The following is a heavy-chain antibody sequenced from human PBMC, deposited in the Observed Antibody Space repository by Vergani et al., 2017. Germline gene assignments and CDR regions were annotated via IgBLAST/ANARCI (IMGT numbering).Heavy chain of an antibody. V-gene: IGHV1-69*13. D-gene: IGHD2-2*01. CDR2: IIPIFGTA. CDR1: GYTFTSYG. J-gene: IGHJ4*02. CDR3: AFVVPAASKSGPYFDY. Sequence: QVQLVQSGAEVKKPGASVKVSCKASGYTFTSYGISWVRQAPGQGLEWMGGIIPIFGTANYAQKFQGRVTITADESTSTAYMELSSLRSEDTAVYYCAFVVPAASKSGPYFDYWGQGTLVTVSS.